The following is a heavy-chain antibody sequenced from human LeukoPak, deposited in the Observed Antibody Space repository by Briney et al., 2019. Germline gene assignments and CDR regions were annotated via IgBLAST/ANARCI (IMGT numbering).Heavy chain of an antibody. D-gene: IGHD3-10*01. CDR3: ARGLNPRIYYGSGSMIRWFDP. CDR2: MNPNSGNT. J-gene: IGHJ5*02. V-gene: IGHV1-8*03. Sequence: ASVKVSCKASGGTFSSYAISWVRQAPGQGLEWMGWMNPNSGNTGYAQKFQGRVTITRNTSISTAYMELSSLRSEDTAVYYCARGLNPRIYYGSGSMIRWFDPWGQGTLVTVSS. CDR1: GGTFSSYA.